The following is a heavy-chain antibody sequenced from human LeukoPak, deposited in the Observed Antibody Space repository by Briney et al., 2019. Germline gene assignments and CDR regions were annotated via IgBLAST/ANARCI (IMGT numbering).Heavy chain of an antibody. CDR3: ASAGPYGSGSFDY. V-gene: IGHV3-66*01. CDR1: GFTVSSNY. D-gene: IGHD3-10*01. Sequence: PGGSLRLSCTASGFTVSSNYMSWVRQAPGKGLEWVSLLYSGGNTYYADSVKGRFTISRDNSENTLYLHMNSLRVEDTAVYYCASAGPYGSGSFDYWGQGTLVTVSS. CDR2: LYSGGNT. J-gene: IGHJ4*02.